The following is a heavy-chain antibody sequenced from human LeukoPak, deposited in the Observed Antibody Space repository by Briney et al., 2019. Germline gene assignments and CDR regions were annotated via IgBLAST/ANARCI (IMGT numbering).Heavy chain of an antibody. V-gene: IGHV4-4*02. CDR3: ARERGNTAADGPWFDP. Sequence: SGTLSLTCAVSGGSVSSSNWWSWVRQPPGKGLEWIGEIYHSGSTNYNPSLKSRVTISVDKSKNQFSLKLSSVTAADTAVYYCARERGNTAADGPWFDPWGQGTLVTVSS. CDR1: GGSVSSSNW. J-gene: IGHJ5*02. D-gene: IGHD6-13*01. CDR2: IYHSGST.